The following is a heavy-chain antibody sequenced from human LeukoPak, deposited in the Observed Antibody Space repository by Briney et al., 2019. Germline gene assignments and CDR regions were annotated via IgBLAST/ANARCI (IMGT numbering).Heavy chain of an antibody. CDR2: INNDGSTT. CDR3: ARGGFCSGADCRGSFDY. Sequence: GGSLRLSCASSVFTFIKYCTHCVPHAPGVGLVWGSHINNDGSTTTYTDSVKGRFTISRHNAKNTLYLHVNSLRAEDTAVYYCARGGFCSGADCRGSFDYWGQGSLVTVSS. J-gene: IGHJ4*02. D-gene: IGHD2-15*01. CDR1: VFTFIKYC. V-gene: IGHV3-74*01.